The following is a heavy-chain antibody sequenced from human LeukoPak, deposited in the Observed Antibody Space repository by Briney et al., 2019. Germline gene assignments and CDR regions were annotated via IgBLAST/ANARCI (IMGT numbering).Heavy chain of an antibody. Sequence: SETLSLTCTVSGGSISSYYWSWIRQPPGKGLEWIGYIYYSGSTNYNPPLKSRVTISVDTSKNQFSLKLSSVTAADTAVYYCARHALDYGDYVGRIDYWGQGTLVTVSS. CDR1: GGSISSYY. J-gene: IGHJ4*02. V-gene: IGHV4-59*01. CDR2: IYYSGST. CDR3: ARHALDYGDYVGRIDY. D-gene: IGHD4-17*01.